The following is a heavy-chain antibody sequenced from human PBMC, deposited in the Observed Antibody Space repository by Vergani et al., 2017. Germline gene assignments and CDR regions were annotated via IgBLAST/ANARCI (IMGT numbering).Heavy chain of an antibody. V-gene: IGHV3-30-3*01. Sequence: QVQLVESGGGVVQPGTSLRLSCVVSGFALNRHAMYWVPQAPGKGLEWVVGISFDGTNEYYPDLVKGRFTISRDIAKNTLYLQVRGLRLEDTGVYHCVRDRGLCAGGRCYTEAWDYWGQGTPVTVSS. CDR1: GFALNRHA. J-gene: IGHJ4*02. D-gene: IGHD2-2*02. CDR3: VRDRGLCAGGRCYTEAWDY. CDR2: ISFDGTNE.